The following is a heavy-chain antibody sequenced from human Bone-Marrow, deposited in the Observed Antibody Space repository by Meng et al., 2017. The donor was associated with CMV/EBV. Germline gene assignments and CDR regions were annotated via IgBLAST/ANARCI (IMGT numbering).Heavy chain of an antibody. Sequence: LSCAASGFTFSDYWMHWVRQAPGKGLVWVSRINSDGTDTRYADSVKGRFTISRDNTKHTLYLQMNSLRAEDTAVYYCARSIIVGGGSWGQGTLVTVSS. CDR1: GFTFSDYW. CDR3: ARSIIVGGGS. V-gene: IGHV3-74*01. J-gene: IGHJ5*02. CDR2: INSDGTDT. D-gene: IGHD3-16*02.